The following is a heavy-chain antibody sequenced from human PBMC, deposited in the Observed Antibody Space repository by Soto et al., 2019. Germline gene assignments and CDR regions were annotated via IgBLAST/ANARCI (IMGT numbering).Heavy chain of an antibody. J-gene: IGHJ4*02. D-gene: IGHD6-19*01. CDR1: GYTFTGYY. V-gene: IGHV1-2*04. Sequence: GASVKVSCKASGYTFTGYYMHWVRQAPGQGLEWMGWINPNSGGTNYAQKFQGWVTMTRDTSISTAYMELSRLRSDDTAVYYCARGEYSSGWYYFDYWGQGTLVTVSS. CDR2: INPNSGGT. CDR3: ARGEYSSGWYYFDY.